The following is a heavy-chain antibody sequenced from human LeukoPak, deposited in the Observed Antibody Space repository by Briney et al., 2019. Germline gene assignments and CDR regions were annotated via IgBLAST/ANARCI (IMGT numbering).Heavy chain of an antibody. J-gene: IGHJ4*02. CDR3: ASLEQWLALFDY. CDR1: GGSLSSSSYY. CDR2: IYYGGGT. D-gene: IGHD6-19*01. V-gene: IGHV4-39*01. Sequence: PSETLSLTCTVSGGSLSSSSYYWGWIRQPPGKGLEWIGSIYYGGGTYYHPSLKSRVTISVDTSKNQFSLKMSSVTAADTAVYYCASLEQWLALFDYWGQGTPFTVSS.